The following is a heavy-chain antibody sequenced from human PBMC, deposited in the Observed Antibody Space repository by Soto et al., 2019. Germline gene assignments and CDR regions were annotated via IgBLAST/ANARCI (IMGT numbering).Heavy chain of an antibody. V-gene: IGHV3-49*03. CDR1: GFNFGDYA. J-gene: IGHJ5*02. CDR3: SRGADIAVVLAATPIDWFDP. D-gene: IGHD2-15*01. CDR2: IRSRAYGGTT. Sequence: EVQLVESGGGLVQPGRSLRVSCTASGFNFGDYAMSWFRQAPGKGLEWIGFIRSRAYGGTTEYAASVKGRFTISRDVSKSIAYLQMNSLKTEDTAVYYCSRGADIAVVLAATPIDWFDPWGQGTLVTVSS.